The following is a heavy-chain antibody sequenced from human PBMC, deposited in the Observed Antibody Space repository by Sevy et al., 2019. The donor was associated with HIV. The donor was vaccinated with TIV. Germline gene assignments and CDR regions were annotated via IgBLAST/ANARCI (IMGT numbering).Heavy chain of an antibody. Sequence: ASVKVSCKVSGYSLTGLSMHWVRQAPGKGLEWMGSFDPEEGERIYAQKLEGRDTMTEDTSADTAYMEQNSLRFEDTAVYYCAIIKDYYESSGCPFDYWGQGTLVTVSS. J-gene: IGHJ4*02. CDR3: AIIKDYYESSGCPFDY. CDR2: FDPEEGER. D-gene: IGHD3-22*01. V-gene: IGHV1-24*01. CDR1: GYSLTGLS.